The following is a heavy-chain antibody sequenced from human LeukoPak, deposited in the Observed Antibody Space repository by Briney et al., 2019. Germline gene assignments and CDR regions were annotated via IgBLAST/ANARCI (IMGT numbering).Heavy chain of an antibody. Sequence: PSETLSLTCTVSGGSISSSSYYWGWIRQPPGKGLEWIGSIYYSGSTYYNPSLKSRVTISVDTSKNQFSLKLSSVTAADTAVYYCGAGKAVAGNYWGQGTLVTVSS. CDR3: GAGKAVAGNY. J-gene: IGHJ4*02. D-gene: IGHD6-19*01. CDR1: GGSISSSSYY. CDR2: IYYSGST. V-gene: IGHV4-39*07.